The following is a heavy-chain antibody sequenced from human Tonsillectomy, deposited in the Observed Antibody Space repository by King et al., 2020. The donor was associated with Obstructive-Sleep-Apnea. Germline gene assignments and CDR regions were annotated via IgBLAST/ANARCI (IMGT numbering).Heavy chain of an antibody. CDR3: ARAFYEILSWATGGYYVDY. Sequence: VQLVESGGGVVQPGRSLRLSCAASGFTFSSYAMNWVRQAPGKGLEWVAVISFDGSNEYYADSVKGRFTIARDNSKNTLYLQMNSLRAEDTAVYYCARAFYEILSWATGGYYVDYWGQGTLVTVSS. CDR1: GFTFSSYA. D-gene: IGHD3-9*01. J-gene: IGHJ4*02. CDR2: ISFDGSNE. V-gene: IGHV3-30-3*01.